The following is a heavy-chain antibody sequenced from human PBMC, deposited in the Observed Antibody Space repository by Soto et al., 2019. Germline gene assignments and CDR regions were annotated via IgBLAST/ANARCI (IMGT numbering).Heavy chain of an antibody. D-gene: IGHD3-9*01. Sequence: QLQLQESGPGLVKPSETLSLTCSVSGDSINSDKYYWGWIRQPPGKGLEWIGSIYYRGNTYANPSLQTRVTISLYKSKSQCSLKLNSVTAADSAVYFCARLEGLATISYYFDFWGQGALVTVSS. CDR3: ARLEGLATISYYFDF. V-gene: IGHV4-39*01. CDR2: IYYRGNT. J-gene: IGHJ4*02. CDR1: GDSINSDKYY.